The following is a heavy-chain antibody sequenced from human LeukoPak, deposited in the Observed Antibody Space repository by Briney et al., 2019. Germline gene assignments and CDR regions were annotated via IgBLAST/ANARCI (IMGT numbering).Heavy chain of an antibody. J-gene: IGHJ3*01. V-gene: IGHV3-21*01. CDR3: ARDYGRIGYSSGCHGF. CDR1: GFTFSSYN. Sequence: GGSLRLSCAASGFTFSSYNMNWVRQAPGKGLEWVSSISSSSSYIYYADSVKGRFTISRDNAKNSLYLQTNSLRAEDTAVYYCARDYGRIGYSSGCHGFWGQGTMVTVSS. D-gene: IGHD6-19*01. CDR2: ISSSSSYI.